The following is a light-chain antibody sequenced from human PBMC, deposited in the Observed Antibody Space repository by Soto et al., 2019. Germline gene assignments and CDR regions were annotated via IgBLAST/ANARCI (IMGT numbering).Light chain of an antibody. V-gene: IGKV3-20*01. CDR2: DAS. CDR1: QSVSSSY. J-gene: IGKJ2*01. Sequence: EIVLTQSPGTLSLSPGERATLSCRASQSVSSSYLAWYQQKPGQAPRLLIYDASSSATGIPDRFSCSGSGTDFTLTISRLEPEDFEVYYCQQYASSPPYTFGQGTKLQIK. CDR3: QQYASSPPYT.